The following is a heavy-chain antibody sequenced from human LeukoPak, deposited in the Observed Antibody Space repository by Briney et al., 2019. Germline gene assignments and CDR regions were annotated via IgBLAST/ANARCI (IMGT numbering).Heavy chain of an antibody. CDR3: ARLGFEDTAMVTMYYFDY. V-gene: IGHV5-51*01. Sequence: GESLKISCKGSGYSFTTYWIGWVRQMPGKGLEWMGIIYPGGSYTNYSPSFQGHVTISADKSISTAYLQWSSLKSSDTAMYYCARLGFEDTAMVTMYYFDYWGQGTLVTVSS. CDR2: IYPGGSYT. D-gene: IGHD5-18*01. J-gene: IGHJ4*02. CDR1: GYSFTTYW.